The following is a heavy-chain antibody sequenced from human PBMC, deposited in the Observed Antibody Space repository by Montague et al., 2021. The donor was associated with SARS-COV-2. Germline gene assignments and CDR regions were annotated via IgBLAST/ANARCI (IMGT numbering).Heavy chain of an antibody. Sequence: SETLSLTCTVSGGSISSNSYYWGWIRQPPGQGLEWIGSIYYSGRHYYNPSLKSRVTMSVDTPKSHFSLNLSSVTAADTAVFYCVRGGYSDWLLPFESRGQGTTVTVSS. D-gene: IGHD3-9*01. CDR2: IYYSGRH. V-gene: IGHV4-39*02. J-gene: IGHJ6*02. CDR3: VRGGYSDWLLPFES. CDR1: GGSISSNSYY.